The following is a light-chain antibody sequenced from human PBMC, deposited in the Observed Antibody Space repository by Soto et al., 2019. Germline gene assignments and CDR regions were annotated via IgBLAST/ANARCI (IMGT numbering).Light chain of an antibody. Sequence: TIFTQSPATLPLLPGERATLSCRASQNVGSSYVAWYQQKPGQAPRLFIYEVSNRETGILARFSGSGAGAEFTRTISSLEPGDFALDYCQQHINWTLTFGGGTKVDIK. J-gene: IGKJ4*01. CDR3: QQHINWTLT. CDR1: QNVGSSY. V-gene: IGKV3-11*01. CDR2: EVS.